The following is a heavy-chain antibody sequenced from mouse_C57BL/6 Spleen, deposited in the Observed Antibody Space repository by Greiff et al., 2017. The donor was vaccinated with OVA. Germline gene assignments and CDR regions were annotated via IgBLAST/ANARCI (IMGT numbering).Heavy chain of an antibody. CDR2: IYPGSGST. Sequence: QVQLQQSGAELVKPGASVKMSCKASGYTFTSYWITWVKQRPGQGLEWIGDIYPGSGSTNYNEKFKSKATLTVDTSSSTAYMQLSSLTSEDSAVYYCARGPYYSNYDYWGQGTSLTVSS. J-gene: IGHJ2*02. CDR3: ARGPYYSNYDY. CDR1: GYTFTSYW. V-gene: IGHV1-55*01. D-gene: IGHD2-5*01.